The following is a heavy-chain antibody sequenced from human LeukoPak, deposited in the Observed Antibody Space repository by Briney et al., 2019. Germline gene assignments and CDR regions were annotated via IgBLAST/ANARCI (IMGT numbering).Heavy chain of an antibody. CDR1: GGAISSGDYY. J-gene: IGHJ3*02. D-gene: IGHD6-6*01. Sequence: SETLSLTCTVSGGAISSGDYYWSWIRQPPGKGLEWIGYIYYTGSTYYEPSLKSRVTISVDPSKNQFPLKLSFVTAAATAVYYCASDSSSSVDAFDIWGQGTMVTVSS. CDR2: IYYTGST. CDR3: ASDSSSSVDAFDI. V-gene: IGHV4-30-4*08.